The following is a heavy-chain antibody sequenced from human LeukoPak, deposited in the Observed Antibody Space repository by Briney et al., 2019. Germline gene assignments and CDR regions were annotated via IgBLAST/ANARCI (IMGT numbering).Heavy chain of an antibody. CDR2: IYYSGST. Sequence: SETLSLTCTVSGGSINNYYWSWIRQPPGKGLEWIGYIYYSGSTNYNPSLKSRVTISVDTSKNQFSLKLRSVTAADTAVYYCARSGRGYSYGPMYYFDYWGQGTLVTVSS. J-gene: IGHJ4*02. CDR1: GGSINNYY. V-gene: IGHV4-59*08. D-gene: IGHD5-18*01. CDR3: ARSGRGYSYGPMYYFDY.